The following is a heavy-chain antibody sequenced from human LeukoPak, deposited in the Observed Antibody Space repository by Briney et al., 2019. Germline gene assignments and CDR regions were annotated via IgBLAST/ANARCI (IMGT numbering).Heavy chain of an antibody. CDR2: VIPILGIA. Sequence: GASVKVSCKASGYTFTTYGITWVRQAPGQGLEWMGRVIPILGIANYAQKFQGRVTITADKSTSTAYMELSSLRSEDTAVYYCANVGLSGCPDWGQGTLVTVSS. V-gene: IGHV1-69*04. D-gene: IGHD6-19*01. CDR1: GYTFTTYG. J-gene: IGHJ4*02. CDR3: ANVGLSGCPD.